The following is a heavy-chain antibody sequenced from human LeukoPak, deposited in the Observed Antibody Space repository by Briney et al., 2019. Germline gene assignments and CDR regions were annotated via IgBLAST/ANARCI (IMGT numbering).Heavy chain of an antibody. Sequence: SETLSLTCAVSGYSISSGYYWGWIRQPPGKGLEWIGSIYRSGSTYYNPSLKSRVTISVDTSKNQFSLKLSSVTAADTAVYYCARHPSWSGYYPYYYYYYMDVWGKGTTVTVSS. CDR1: GYSISSGYY. V-gene: IGHV4-38-2*01. D-gene: IGHD3-3*01. CDR2: IYRSGST. CDR3: ARHPSWSGYYPYYYYYYMDV. J-gene: IGHJ6*03.